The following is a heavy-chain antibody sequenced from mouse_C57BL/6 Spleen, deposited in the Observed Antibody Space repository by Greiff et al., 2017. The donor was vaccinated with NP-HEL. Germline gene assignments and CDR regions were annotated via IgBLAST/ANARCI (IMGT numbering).Heavy chain of an antibody. CDR1: GFTFSSYA. CDR2: ISDGGSYT. D-gene: IGHD2-4*01. V-gene: IGHV5-4*01. Sequence: EVKVVESGGGLVKPGGSLKLSCAASGFTFSSYAMSWVRQTPEKRLEWVATISDGGSYTYYPDNVKGRFTISRDNAKNNLYLQMSHLKSEDTAMYYCAREFDYGRGYFDYWGQGTTLTVSS. CDR3: AREFDYGRGYFDY. J-gene: IGHJ2*01.